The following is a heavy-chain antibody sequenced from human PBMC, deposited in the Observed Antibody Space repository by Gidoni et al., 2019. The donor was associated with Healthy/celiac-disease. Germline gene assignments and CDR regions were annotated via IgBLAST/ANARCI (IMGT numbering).Heavy chain of an antibody. D-gene: IGHD4-17*01. CDR2: ISYDGSNK. Sequence: QVQLVESGGGVAQPGRSLRLSCAASGVTFSSYAMHWVRQAPGKGLEWVAVISYDGSNKYYADSVKGRFTISRDNSKNTLYLQMNSLRAEDTAVYYCARSGSDYGDYWFDYWGQGTLVTVSS. J-gene: IGHJ4*02. CDR3: ARSGSDYGDYWFDY. CDR1: GVTFSSYA. V-gene: IGHV3-30*04.